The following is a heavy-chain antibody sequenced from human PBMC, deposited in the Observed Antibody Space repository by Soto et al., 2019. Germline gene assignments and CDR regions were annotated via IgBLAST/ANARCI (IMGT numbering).Heavy chain of an antibody. J-gene: IGHJ6*02. V-gene: IGHV1-69*06. D-gene: IGHD1-20*01. Sequence: QVQLLQSGAEVKKPGSSVKVSCKVSGGAFNNYALNWVRHGPGQGLEWLGGIIPLHNTSNYSLKFLGRVTVTADISSTTVYMELNSLTSDDTATYYCASLSNWNPPYYDGLDVWGQGTTVTVSS. CDR3: ASLSNWNPPYYDGLDV. CDR1: GGAFNNYA. CDR2: IIPLHNTS.